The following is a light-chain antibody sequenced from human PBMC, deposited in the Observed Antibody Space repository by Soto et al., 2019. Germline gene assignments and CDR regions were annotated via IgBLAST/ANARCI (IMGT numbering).Light chain of an antibody. V-gene: IGLV1-36*01. CDR1: PSNIGSNA. CDR3: AVWDDTLNAVV. CDR2: YDD. Sequence: QSVLTQPPSVSEAPRQTVTISCSGSPSNIGSNAVNWYQRLPGEAPKLLVYYDDLLPSGVSDRFSGSKSGTSASLAISGLHSEDEGDYYCAVWDDTLNAVVFGGGTKLTVL. J-gene: IGLJ2*01.